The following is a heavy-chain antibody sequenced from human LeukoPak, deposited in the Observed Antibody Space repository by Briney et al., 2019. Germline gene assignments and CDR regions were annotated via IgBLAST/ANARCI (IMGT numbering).Heavy chain of an antibody. Sequence: RGSLRLSCAGSGFTFGRYWMSWVRQAPGNGLEWVASINQGGSRLHYLDSVTGRFIISSDDAQNSLFLQMTRLRVDDTAVYYCARLKDDVTKLDYWGQGTLVSVSS. CDR3: ARLKDDVTKLDY. CDR1: GFTFGRYW. CDR2: INQGGSRL. J-gene: IGHJ4*02. D-gene: IGHD2-8*01. V-gene: IGHV3-7*01.